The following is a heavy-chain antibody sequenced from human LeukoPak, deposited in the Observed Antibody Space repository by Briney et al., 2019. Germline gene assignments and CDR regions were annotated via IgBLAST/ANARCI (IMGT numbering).Heavy chain of an antibody. CDR3: ARDEHSTQFDN. D-gene: IGHD6-13*01. CDR1: GGPISSSNYY. CDR2: MFYRGNT. J-gene: IGHJ5*02. V-gene: IGHV4-39*07. Sequence: SETLSLTCTVSGGPISSSNYYWGWIRQPPGKGLEWIGSMFYRGNTYYNPSLKSRVTISLDTSKKQFSLKLTSVTAADTAIYHCARDEHSTQFDNWGQGTLVTVSS.